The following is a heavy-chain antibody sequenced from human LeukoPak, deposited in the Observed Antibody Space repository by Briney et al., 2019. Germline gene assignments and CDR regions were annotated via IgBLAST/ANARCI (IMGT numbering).Heavy chain of an antibody. J-gene: IGHJ4*02. CDR3: ARHWTDYYDSGFYYS. D-gene: IGHD3-22*01. CDR2: INHSGST. Sequence: SETLSLTCAVYGGSSSGYYWSWIRQPPGKGLEWIGEINHSGSTNYNPSLKSRVTISVDTSKNQFSLKLSSVTAADTAVYYCARHWTDYYDSGFYYSWGQGTLVTVSS. CDR1: GGSSSGYY. V-gene: IGHV4-34*01.